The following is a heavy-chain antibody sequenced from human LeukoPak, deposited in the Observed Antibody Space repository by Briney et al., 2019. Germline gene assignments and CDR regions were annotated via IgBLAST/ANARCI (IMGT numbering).Heavy chain of an antibody. CDR2: IIPIFGTA. CDR1: GGTFSSYA. Sequence: SVKVSCKASGGTFSSYAISWVRQAPGQGLEWMGGIIPIFGTANYAQKFQGRVTITADESTSTAYMELSSLRFEDTAVYYCARGFAYDSSGYYLPDHYWGQGTLVTVSS. D-gene: IGHD3-22*01. V-gene: IGHV1-69*13. J-gene: IGHJ4*02. CDR3: ARGFAYDSSGYYLPDHY.